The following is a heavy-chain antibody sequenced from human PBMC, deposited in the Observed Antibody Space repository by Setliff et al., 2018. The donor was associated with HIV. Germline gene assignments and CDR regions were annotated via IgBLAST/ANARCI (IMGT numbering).Heavy chain of an antibody. Sequence: SETLSLTCAVSAYSISSGYYWGWIRQPPGKGLEWIGSIYTTGTTDYNPSLKSRVTISVDTSKNHVSLRLSSVTAADTGVYYCARARTIDYWSDSLAFWGQGTL. CDR3: ARARTIDYWSDSLAF. J-gene: IGHJ4*02. D-gene: IGHD3-3*01. V-gene: IGHV4-38-2*01. CDR1: AYSISSGYY. CDR2: IYTTGTT.